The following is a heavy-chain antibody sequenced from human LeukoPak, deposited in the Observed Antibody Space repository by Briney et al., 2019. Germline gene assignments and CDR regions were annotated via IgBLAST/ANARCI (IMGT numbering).Heavy chain of an antibody. CDR1: GGSISSSGYY. CDR2: IYYSGST. V-gene: IGHV4-39*02. CDR3: ARLGYCSSASCGPLDY. Sequence: KTSETLSLTCTVSGGSISSSGYYWGWIRQPPGQGLEWIGNIYYSGSTYYNPSLKSRVTISVDTSKNHFSLKLNSVTAADTALYYCARLGYCSSASCGPLDYWGQGTLVTVSS. D-gene: IGHD2-2*01. J-gene: IGHJ4*02.